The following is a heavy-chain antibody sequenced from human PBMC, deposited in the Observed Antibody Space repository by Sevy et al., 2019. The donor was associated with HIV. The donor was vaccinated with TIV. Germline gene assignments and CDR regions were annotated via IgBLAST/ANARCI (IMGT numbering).Heavy chain of an antibody. D-gene: IGHD3-16*02. V-gene: IGHV5-10-1*01. CDR2: IDPSDSYT. CDR3: ARDGMITFGGVIVITQNILYGMDV. Sequence: GESLKISCKGSGYSFTSYWISWVRQMPGKGLEWMGRIDPSDSYTNYSPSFQGHVTISADKSISTAYLQWSSLKASDTAMYYCARDGMITFGGVIVITQNILYGMDVWGQGTTVTVS. CDR1: GYSFTSYW. J-gene: IGHJ6*02.